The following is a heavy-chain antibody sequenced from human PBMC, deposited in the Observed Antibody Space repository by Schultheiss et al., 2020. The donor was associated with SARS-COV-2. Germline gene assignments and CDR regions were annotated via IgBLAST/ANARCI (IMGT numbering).Heavy chain of an antibody. CDR3: AHRNWNYEVDP. CDR1: GFSLSSRGLG. D-gene: IGHD1-7*01. J-gene: IGHJ5*02. V-gene: IGHV2-5*02. Sequence: SGPTLVKPTQTLTLTCTFSGFSLSSRGLGVGWIRQPAGKALEWLALIYWDDDKRYSPSLRSRLTITKDTSKNQVVLRMTNMDPVDTATYYCAHRNWNYEVDPWGQGTLVTVSS. CDR2: IYWDDDK.